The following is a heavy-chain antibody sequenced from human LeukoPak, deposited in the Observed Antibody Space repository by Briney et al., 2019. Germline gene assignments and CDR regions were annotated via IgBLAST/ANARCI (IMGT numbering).Heavy chain of an antibody. CDR1: GFTFSSYG. CDR3: AKDPVFDY. V-gene: IGHV3-30*18. J-gene: IGHJ4*02. CDR2: ISYDGSNK. Sequence: PGRSLRLSCAASGFTFSSYGMHWVRQAPGKGLEWVAVISYDGSNKYYADSVKGRFTISRDNSKNTLYLQMNSLRAEDTAVYYCAKDPVFDYWGQGTLVTVSS.